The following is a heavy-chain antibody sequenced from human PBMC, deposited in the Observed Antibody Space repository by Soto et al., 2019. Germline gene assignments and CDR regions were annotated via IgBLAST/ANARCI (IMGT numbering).Heavy chain of an antibody. CDR1: GGSISSGGYY. J-gene: IGHJ3*02. CDR2: IYYSGST. Sequence: TSETLSLTCTVSGGSISSGGYYWSWIRQHPGKGLEWIGYIYYSGSTYYNPSLKSRVTISVDTSKNQFSLKLSSVTAADTAVYYCARVRGYCSGGSCYVSGDAFDIWGQGTMVTVSS. CDR3: ARVRGYCSGGSCYVSGDAFDI. V-gene: IGHV4-31*03. D-gene: IGHD2-15*01.